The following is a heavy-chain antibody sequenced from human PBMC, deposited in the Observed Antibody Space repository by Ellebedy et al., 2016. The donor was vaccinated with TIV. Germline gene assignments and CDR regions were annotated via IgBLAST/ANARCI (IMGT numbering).Heavy chain of an antibody. J-gene: IGHJ3*01. CDR3: ARHGPQWFDAFDL. D-gene: IGHD3-22*01. Sequence: GSLRLSCAVSGVSITSHFWTWIRQPAGGGLEWIGRLHPSGTPNYNPSLKSRVIMSRDTSTDQFSLKLSSVTAADTAVYYCARHGPQWFDAFDLWGQGTLVTVSS. V-gene: IGHV4-4*07. CDR2: LHPSGTP. CDR1: GVSITSHF.